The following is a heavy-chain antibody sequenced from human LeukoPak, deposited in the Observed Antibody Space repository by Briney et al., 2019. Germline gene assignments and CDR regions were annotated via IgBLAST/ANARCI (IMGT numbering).Heavy chain of an antibody. Sequence: ASVKVSCKASGYTFTSYYMHWVRQAPGQGLEWMGVINPSGGSTSYAQKFQGRVTMTRDTSTTTVYMELSRLRSEDTAVYYCAREGDTVMARRYFDYWGQGTLVTVSS. CDR2: INPSGGST. CDR3: AREGDTVMARRYFDY. V-gene: IGHV1-46*01. CDR1: GYTFTSYY. D-gene: IGHD5-18*01. J-gene: IGHJ4*02.